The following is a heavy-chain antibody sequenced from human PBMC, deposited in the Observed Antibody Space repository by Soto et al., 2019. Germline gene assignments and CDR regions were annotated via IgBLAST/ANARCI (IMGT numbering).Heavy chain of an antibody. CDR3: ARTGSFDY. J-gene: IGHJ4*02. CDR2: TIPAIDLI. V-gene: IGHV1-69*02. Sequence: QVQLVQSGAEVKKPGASVKVSCKASAGTFDTYSIMWVRQAPGQGLEWMRRTIPAIDLINYAQKFQGRFTITVDKSTTTVYMELRSLRYEDTAIYYCARTGSFDYWGQGTLVTVSS. CDR1: AGTFDTYS. D-gene: IGHD3-10*01.